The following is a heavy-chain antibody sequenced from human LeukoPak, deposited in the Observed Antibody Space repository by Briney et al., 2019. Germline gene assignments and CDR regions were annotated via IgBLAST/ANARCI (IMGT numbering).Heavy chain of an antibody. D-gene: IGHD6-19*01. Sequence: GGSLRLSCAASGVTFSIYSTNCGPHAPGKGLEWVSSISSSSSYIYYADSVKGRFTISRDNAKNALYLQMNSMRAEDTAVYYCANMAVHALGQGTLVTVSS. CDR1: GVTFSIYS. CDR3: ANMAVHA. J-gene: IGHJ5*02. V-gene: IGHV3-21*01. CDR2: ISSSSSYI.